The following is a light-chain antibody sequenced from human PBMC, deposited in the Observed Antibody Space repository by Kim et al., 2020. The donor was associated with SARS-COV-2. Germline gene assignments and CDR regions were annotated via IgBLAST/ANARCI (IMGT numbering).Light chain of an antibody. CDR3: QTWGTGIVV. Sequence: QLVLTQSPSASASPGASVKLTCTLSSGHSSYTIAWHQQQPERGPRYLMKIASDGSHSKGDGIPDRFSGSSSGAERYLTISRLQSDDEADYYCQTWGTGIVVFGGGTQLTVL. V-gene: IGLV4-69*01. CDR1: SGHSSYT. J-gene: IGLJ2*01. CDR2: IASDGSH.